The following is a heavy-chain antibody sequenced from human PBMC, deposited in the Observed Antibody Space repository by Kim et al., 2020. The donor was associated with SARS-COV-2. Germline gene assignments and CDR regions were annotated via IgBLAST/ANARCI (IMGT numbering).Heavy chain of an antibody. CDR1: GYTFTSYY. CDR3: ARDAEVGATEAYYYYGMDV. V-gene: IGHV1-46*01. CDR2: INPSGGST. J-gene: IGHJ6*02. Sequence: ASVKVSCKASGYTFTSYYMHWVRQAPGQGLEWMGIINPSGGSTSYAQKFQGRVTMTRDTSTSTVYMELSSLRSEDTAVYYCARDAEVGATEAYYYYGMDVWGQGTTVTVSS. D-gene: IGHD1-26*01.